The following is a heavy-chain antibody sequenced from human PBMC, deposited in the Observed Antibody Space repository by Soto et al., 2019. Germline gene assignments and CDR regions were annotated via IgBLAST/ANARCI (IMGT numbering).Heavy chain of an antibody. CDR2: IDSDGSST. CDR3: AKAETYQPLDAFDI. V-gene: IGHV3-74*01. CDR1: GFTFSNYW. J-gene: IGHJ3*02. Sequence: PGGSLRLSCAASGFTFSNYWMHWVRQAPGKGLVWVSRIDSDGSSTRYADSVKGRFTISRDNAKNTLYLQMNSLRAEDTAVYYCAKAETYQPLDAFDIWGQGTMVTVSS.